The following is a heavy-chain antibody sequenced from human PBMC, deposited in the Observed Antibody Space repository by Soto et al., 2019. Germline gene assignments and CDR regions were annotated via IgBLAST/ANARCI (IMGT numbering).Heavy chain of an antibody. CDR1: GYTFTSYA. J-gene: IGHJ4*02. CDR3: ARSIVVVTALDY. Sequence: QVQLVQSGAEVKKPGASVKVPCKASGYTFTSYAMHWVRQAPGQRLEWMGWINAGNGNTKYSQKFQGRVTITRDTSASTAYMELSSLRSEDTAVYYCARSIVVVTALDYWGQGTLVTVSS. CDR2: INAGNGNT. V-gene: IGHV1-3*01. D-gene: IGHD2-21*02.